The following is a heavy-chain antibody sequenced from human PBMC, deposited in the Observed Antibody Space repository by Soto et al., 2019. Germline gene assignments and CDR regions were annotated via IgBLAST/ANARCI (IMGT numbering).Heavy chain of an antibody. Sequence: PSETLSLTCTVSGDSISSSTYSWVLIRQPPGKGLEYIGTIYYSGKTYYNWPLESRVTMSLDTSKNQFSLRLTSVTAADTAVYYCARLVVGVIVSHAFDIWGQGTMVTVS. CDR3: ARLVVGVIVSHAFDI. CDR2: IYYSGKT. V-gene: IGHV4-39*01. D-gene: IGHD3-16*02. J-gene: IGHJ3*02. CDR1: GDSISSSTYS.